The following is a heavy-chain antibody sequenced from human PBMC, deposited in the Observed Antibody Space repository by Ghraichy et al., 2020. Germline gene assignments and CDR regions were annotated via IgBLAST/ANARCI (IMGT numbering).Heavy chain of an antibody. D-gene: IGHD3-10*01. CDR2: ISVNGAGT. V-gene: IGHV3-23*01. CDR1: GFSFSNYA. CDR3: VTYWYGSGSYFGHRY. Sequence: GESLNISCVDSGFSFSNYAICWVRQAPGKGLEWVSGISVNGAGTYYADSVKGRFTISRDNYKSTVYLQMTGLRAEDTAVYYCVTYWYGSGSYFGHRYWGQGTLVTVSS. J-gene: IGHJ4*02.